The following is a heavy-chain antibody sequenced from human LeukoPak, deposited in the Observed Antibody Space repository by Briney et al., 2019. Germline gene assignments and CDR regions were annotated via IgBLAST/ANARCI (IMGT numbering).Heavy chain of an antibody. CDR3: ASFTTGTTWHY. CDR2: IIPIFGTA. CDR1: GGTFSSYA. D-gene: IGHD1-1*01. J-gene: IGHJ4*02. Sequence: SVKVSCKASGGTFSSYAISWVRQAPGQGLEWMGGIIPIFGTANYAQKFQGRVTITADKSTSTAYMEPSSLRSEDTAVYYCASFTTGTTWHYWGQGTLVTVSS. V-gene: IGHV1-69*06.